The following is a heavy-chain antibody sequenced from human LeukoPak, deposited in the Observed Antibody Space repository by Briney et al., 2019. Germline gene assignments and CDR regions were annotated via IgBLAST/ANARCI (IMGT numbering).Heavy chain of an antibody. Sequence: SETLSLTCTVSGGSISSSSYYWGWIRQPPGTGLEWIGSIYYSGSTYYNPSLKSRVTISVDTSKNQFSQKLSSVTAADTAVYYCARRATIAVAGTSDSYYYGMDVWGQGTTVTVSS. CDR3: ARRATIAVAGTSDSYYYGMDV. CDR2: IYYSGST. CDR1: GGSISSSSYY. J-gene: IGHJ6*02. D-gene: IGHD6-19*01. V-gene: IGHV4-39*01.